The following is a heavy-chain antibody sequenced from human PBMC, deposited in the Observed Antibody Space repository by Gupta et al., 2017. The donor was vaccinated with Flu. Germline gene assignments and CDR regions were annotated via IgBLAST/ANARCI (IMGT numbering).Heavy chain of an antibody. CDR1: DWSFSGFY. CDR2: INHGGSA. J-gene: IGHJ2*01. D-gene: IGHD3-16*01. V-gene: IGHV4-34*02. Sequence: ELVPPCGAGLMRPSETLSRTCAGYDWSFSGFYWSGIRQSPGKGLEWIGEINHGGSANYNPSLKSRVTISLDTPKKQFSLKLSSLTAAETAVYYCARGGLGIIMWYFDLWGRGTPVTVSS. CDR3: ARGGLGIIMWYFDL.